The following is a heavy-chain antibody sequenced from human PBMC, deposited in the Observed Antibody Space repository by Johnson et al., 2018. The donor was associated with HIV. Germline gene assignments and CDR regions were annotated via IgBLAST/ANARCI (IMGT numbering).Heavy chain of an antibody. CDR2: ISFDGTNK. CDR3: VKDKFMLLENPVDAFDV. D-gene: IGHD3-3*01. Sequence: QVQLVESGGAVVQPGRSLRLSCAASGFTFRNYGMHWVRQAPGKGLEWVAVISFDGTNKYYAESVKGLSTISRDNSNNTLYLQMNSLRPEDTCVYYCVKDKFMLLENPVDAFDVWGQGTMVTFSS. V-gene: IGHV3-30*18. CDR1: GFTFRNYG. J-gene: IGHJ3*01.